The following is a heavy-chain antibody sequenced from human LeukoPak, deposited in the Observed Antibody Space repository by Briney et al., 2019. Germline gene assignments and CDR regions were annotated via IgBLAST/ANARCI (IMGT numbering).Heavy chain of an antibody. D-gene: IGHD2/OR15-2a*01. CDR2: IKSITDGGTA. J-gene: IGHJ4*02. CDR1: GFTFSNVW. V-gene: IGHV3-15*01. CDR3: TTDHFA. Sequence: GGSLRLSCAASGFTFSNVWMSWVRQAPGKGLEWVGRIKSITDGGTADYAAPVKGRFTISRDDSENTLYLRMNSLKIEDTAVYYCTTDHFAWGQGTLVTVSS.